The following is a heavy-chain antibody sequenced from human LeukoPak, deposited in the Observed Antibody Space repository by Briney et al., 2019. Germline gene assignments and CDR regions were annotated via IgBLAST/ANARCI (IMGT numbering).Heavy chain of an antibody. CDR1: GFTFSSYW. Sequence: GGSLRLSCAASGFTFSSYWMSWVRQAPGKGLEWVADIKEDGSEKYYVDSVKGRFTISRDNAKNSLYLQMNSLRADDTAVYYCARGPLIAAAGTSWGQGPLVTVSS. D-gene: IGHD6-13*01. J-gene: IGHJ4*02. CDR2: IKEDGSEK. V-gene: IGHV3-7*01. CDR3: ARGPLIAAAGTS.